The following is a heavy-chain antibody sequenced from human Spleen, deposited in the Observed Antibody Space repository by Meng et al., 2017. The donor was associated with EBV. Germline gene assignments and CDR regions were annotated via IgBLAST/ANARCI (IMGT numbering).Heavy chain of an antibody. D-gene: IGHD4-17*01. J-gene: IGHJ2*01. Sequence: QRQRQEPGPGLVKPSEPLSLTCSVSGASISSTSYYWGWIRQPPGKGLEWIGNIYSGGSTYFNPSLKTRVTISVDTSKKQFSLKLSSVTAADTAVYYCARDNGDYLGSNWYFDLWGRGTLVTVSS. CDR1: GASISSTSYY. CDR3: ARDNGDYLGSNWYFDL. V-gene: IGHV4-39*07. CDR2: IYSGGST.